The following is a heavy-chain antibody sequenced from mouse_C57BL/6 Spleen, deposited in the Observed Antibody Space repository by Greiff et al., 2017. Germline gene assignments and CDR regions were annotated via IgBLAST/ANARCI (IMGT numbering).Heavy chain of an antibody. CDR2: ISSGSSTI. D-gene: IGHD4-1*01. J-gene: IGHJ2*01. V-gene: IGHV5-17*01. Sequence: EVHLVESGGGLVKPGGSLKLSCAASGFTFSDYGMHWVRQAPEKGLEWVAYISSGSSTIYYADTVKGRFTISRDNANNTLFLQMTSLRSEDTAVYYCARGWDGGDCGHGTTLTVSS. CDR1: GFTFSDYG. CDR3: ARGWDGGD.